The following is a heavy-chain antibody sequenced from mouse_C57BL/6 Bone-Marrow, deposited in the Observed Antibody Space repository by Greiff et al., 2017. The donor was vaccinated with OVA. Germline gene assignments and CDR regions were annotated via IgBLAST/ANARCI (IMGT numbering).Heavy chain of an antibody. J-gene: IGHJ4*01. CDR3: ARGDYDGYYAMDY. V-gene: IGHV5-17*01. Sequence: VHVKQSGGGLVKPGGSLKLSCAASGFTFSDYGMHWVRQAPEKGLEWVAYISSGSSTIYYADTVKGRFTISRDNAKNTLFLQMTSLRSEDTAMYYCARGDYDGYYAMDYWGQGTSVTVSS. CDR2: ISSGSSTI. CDR1: GFTFSDYG. D-gene: IGHD2-4*01.